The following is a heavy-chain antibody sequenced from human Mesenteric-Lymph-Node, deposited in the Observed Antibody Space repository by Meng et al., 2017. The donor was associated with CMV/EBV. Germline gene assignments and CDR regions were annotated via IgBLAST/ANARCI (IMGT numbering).Heavy chain of an antibody. CDR3: ARSEIGSYVPPAPYGMDV. D-gene: IGHD3-10*01. Sequence: ASVKVSCKASGYTFTSYYMHWVRQAPGQGLEWMGIINPSDGSTSYAQKFQGRVTMTRDTSTSTVYMELSSMRSEDTAVYYCARSEIGSYVPPAPYGMDVWGQGTTVTVSS. V-gene: IGHV1-46*01. J-gene: IGHJ6*02. CDR2: INPSDGST. CDR1: GYTFTSYY.